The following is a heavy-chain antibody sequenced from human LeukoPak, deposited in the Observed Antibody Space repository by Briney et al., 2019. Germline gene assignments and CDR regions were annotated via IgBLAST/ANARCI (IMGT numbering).Heavy chain of an antibody. Sequence: SQTLSLTCTVSGGSISSGSYYWSWIRQPAGKALEWIGRIYTSGSTNYNPSLKSRVTISVDTSKNQFSLKLSSVTAADTAVYYCARVASGSYSRCYYYYYMDVWGKGTTVTVSS. D-gene: IGHD1-26*01. CDR2: IYTSGST. V-gene: IGHV4-61*02. CDR1: GGSISSGSYY. CDR3: ARVASGSYSRCYYYYYMDV. J-gene: IGHJ6*03.